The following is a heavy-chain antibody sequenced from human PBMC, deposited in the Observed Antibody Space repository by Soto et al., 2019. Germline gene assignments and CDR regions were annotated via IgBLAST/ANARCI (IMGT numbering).Heavy chain of an antibody. CDR2: ISGSGGST. V-gene: IGHV3-23*01. CDR3: AKDQSSSWKSSAFDI. CDR1: GFTFSSYG. J-gene: IGHJ3*02. D-gene: IGHD6-13*01. Sequence: GWSLRLSCAASGFTFSSYGMHWVRQAPGKGLEWVAVISGSGGSTYYADSVKGRFTISRDNSKNTLYLQMNSLRAEDTAVYYCAKDQSSSWKSSAFDIWGQGTMGIVSS.